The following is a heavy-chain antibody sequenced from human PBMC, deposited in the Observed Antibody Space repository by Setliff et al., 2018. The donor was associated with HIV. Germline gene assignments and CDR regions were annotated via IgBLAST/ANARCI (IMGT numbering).Heavy chain of an antibody. D-gene: IGHD3-10*01. CDR3: AGGPAGVDY. Sequence: ASVKVSCKTSGYIFIRYYIFWVRQAPGQGLEWMGNINPHTGVTKYAEKFQGRVTMTRDTSTSTAYMELRSLRSDDTAVYYCAGGPAGVDYWGQGTLVTVSS. V-gene: IGHV1-2*02. CDR2: INPHTGVT. J-gene: IGHJ4*02. CDR1: GYIFIRYY.